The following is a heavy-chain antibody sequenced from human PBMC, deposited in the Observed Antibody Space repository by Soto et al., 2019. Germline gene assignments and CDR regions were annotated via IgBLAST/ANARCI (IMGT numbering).Heavy chain of an antibody. CDR1: GFTFSSYE. J-gene: IGHJ3*02. CDR3: ARVWSDAFDI. CDR2: ISSSGSTI. V-gene: IGHV3-48*03. Sequence: PGGSLRLSCAASGFTFSSYEMNWVRQAPGKGLEWVSYISSSGSTIYYADPVKGRFTISRDNAKNSLYLQMNSLRAEDTAVYYCARVWSDAFDIWGQGTMVTVSS. D-gene: IGHD3-10*01.